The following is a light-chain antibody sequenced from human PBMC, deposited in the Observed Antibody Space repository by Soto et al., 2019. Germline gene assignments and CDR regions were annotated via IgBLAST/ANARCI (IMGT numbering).Light chain of an antibody. V-gene: IGKV1-39*01. J-gene: IGKJ4*01. Sequence: DIPMTQSPSSLSASVGDRVTITCRASQSISSYLNWYQQKPGKAPKLLIYAASSLQSGVPSRFSGSGSGTDFTLTISSLQPEDCASYCCQQSYSTPPTFGGGTQVEIK. CDR2: AAS. CDR1: QSISSY. CDR3: QQSYSTPPT.